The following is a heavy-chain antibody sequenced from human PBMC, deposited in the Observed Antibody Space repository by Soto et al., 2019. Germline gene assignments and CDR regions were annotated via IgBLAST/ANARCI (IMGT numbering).Heavy chain of an antibody. CDR1: GGSISSSTFY. CDR2: IYYSRNT. J-gene: IGHJ5*02. D-gene: IGHD3-16*01. V-gene: IGHV4-39*01. CDR3: AAGGVPNVGWFDP. Sequence: SETLSLTCTVSGGSISSSTFYWGWIRQPPGKRLEWVGTIYYSRNTYYNPSLKSRVTISVDTSKNQLSLKLNSVTAADTAVYYCAAGGVPNVGWFDPWGQGTLVTVSS.